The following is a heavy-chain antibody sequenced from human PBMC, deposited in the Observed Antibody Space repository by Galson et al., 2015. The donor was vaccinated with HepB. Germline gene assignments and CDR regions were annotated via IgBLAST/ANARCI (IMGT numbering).Heavy chain of an antibody. CDR3: TTGLLGYCTNGVCYEGGLFAFDI. CDR2: IKSKTDGGTT. Sequence: SLRLSCAASGFTFSNAWMNWVRQAPGKGLEWVGRIKSKTDGGTTDYAAPVKGRFTISRDDSKNTLYLQMNSLKTEDTAVYYCTTGLLGYCTNGVCYEGGLFAFDIWGQGTMVTVSS. CDR1: GFTFSNAW. J-gene: IGHJ3*02. D-gene: IGHD2-8*01. V-gene: IGHV3-15*07.